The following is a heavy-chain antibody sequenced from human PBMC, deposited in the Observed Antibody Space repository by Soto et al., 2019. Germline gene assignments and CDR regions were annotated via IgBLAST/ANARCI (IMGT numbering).Heavy chain of an antibody. D-gene: IGHD6-6*01. V-gene: IGHV1-69*08. CDR1: GGTFSSYT. J-gene: IGHJ6*03. CDR3: AREPSLAARLPRATMDV. Sequence: QVQLVQSGAEVKKPGSSVKVSCKASGGTFSSYTISWVRQAPGQGLEWMGRIIPILGIANYAQKFQGRVTITADKSTSTAYMELSSLRSEDTAVYYCAREPSLAARLPRATMDVWGKGTTVTVSS. CDR2: IIPILGIA.